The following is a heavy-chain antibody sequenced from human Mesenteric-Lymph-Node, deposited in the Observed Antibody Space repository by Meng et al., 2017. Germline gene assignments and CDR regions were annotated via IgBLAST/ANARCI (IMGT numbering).Heavy chain of an antibody. CDR2: IIPIFGTA. Sequence: QVQLVESGGRVKEAGSCVKVSCKASGGTFSSYAISWVRQAPGQGLEWMGGIIPIFGTANYAQKFQGRVTITANESTSTAYMELSSLRSEDTAVYYCASRVGKGAFDIWGQGTMVTVSS. V-gene: IGHV1-69*01. J-gene: IGHJ3*02. CDR3: ASRVGKGAFDI. CDR1: GGTFSSYA. D-gene: IGHD1-26*01.